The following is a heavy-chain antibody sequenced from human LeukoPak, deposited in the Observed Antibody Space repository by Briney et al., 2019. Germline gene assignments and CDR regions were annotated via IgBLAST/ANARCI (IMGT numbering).Heavy chain of an antibody. D-gene: IGHD3-22*01. CDR2: IYTSGST. V-gene: IGHV4-4*07. Sequence: SETLSLTCTVSGGSISSYYWSWIRQPAGKGLEWIGRIYTSGSTNYNPSLKSRVTMSVDTSKNQFSLKLSSVTAADTAVYYCARDHYYDSSGYYLFDYWGQGTLVTVSS. CDR3: ARDHYYDSSGYYLFDY. J-gene: IGHJ4*02. CDR1: GGSISSYY.